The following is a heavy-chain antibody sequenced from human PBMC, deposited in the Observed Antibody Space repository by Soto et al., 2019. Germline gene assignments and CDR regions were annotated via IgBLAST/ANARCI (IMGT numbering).Heavy chain of an antibody. CDR3: SRDNVATSTQCDP. D-gene: IGHD5-12*01. J-gene: IGHJ5*02. Sequence: QVQLVQSGAGVKKPGASVKVSCKASGYTFTSYGISWVRQAPGQGLEWMGWISAYNGNTHYAQKLQGRVTMTTDTATSTAYMGLRSLRSDDTAVDYCSRDNVATSTQCDPWGQGTLVTVSS. CDR1: GYTFTSYG. V-gene: IGHV1-18*01. CDR2: ISAYNGNT.